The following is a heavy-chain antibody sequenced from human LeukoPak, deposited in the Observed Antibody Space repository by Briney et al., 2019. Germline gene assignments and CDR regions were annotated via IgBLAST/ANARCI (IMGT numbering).Heavy chain of an antibody. CDR2: IYYSGST. V-gene: IGHV4-59*01. Sequence: SETLSLTCTVSGGSISSYYWSWIRQPPGKGLEWIGYIYYSGSTNYNPSLKSRVTISVETSKNEFSLKLRSVTAADTAVYYCARVTGYRIEDYFDYWGQGTLVSVSS. CDR1: GGSISSYY. CDR3: ARVTGYRIEDYFDY. J-gene: IGHJ4*02. D-gene: IGHD6-13*01.